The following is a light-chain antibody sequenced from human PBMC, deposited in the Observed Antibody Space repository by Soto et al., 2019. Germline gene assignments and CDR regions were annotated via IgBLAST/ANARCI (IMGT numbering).Light chain of an antibody. CDR2: LKSDGSH. CDR3: QTWDTGIRV. J-gene: IGLJ3*02. Sequence: QLVLTQSPSASASLGASVKLTCTLSSGHSSYAIAWHQQQSEKGPRYLMKLKSDGSHSKGDGIPDRFSGSSSGAERYLTISSLQSEDEADYYCQTWDTGIRVFGGGTKLTVL. V-gene: IGLV4-69*01. CDR1: SGHSSYA.